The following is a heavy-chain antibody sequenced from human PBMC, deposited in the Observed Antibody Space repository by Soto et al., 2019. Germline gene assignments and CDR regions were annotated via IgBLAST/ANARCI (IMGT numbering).Heavy chain of an antibody. J-gene: IGHJ4*02. CDR1: GFNFGSYA. CDR2: VSGSGGSP. CDR3: VKGKKSGYRGAFDS. Sequence: LXLACAASGFNFGSYAMGWVRQAPGKGLEWVSGVSGSGGSPYYADSVKGRLTISKDKSKNTLLLDLNNLRPEDTAVYFCVKGKKSGYRGAFDSWGQGAMVTVSS. V-gene: IGHV3-23*01. D-gene: IGHD5-18*01.